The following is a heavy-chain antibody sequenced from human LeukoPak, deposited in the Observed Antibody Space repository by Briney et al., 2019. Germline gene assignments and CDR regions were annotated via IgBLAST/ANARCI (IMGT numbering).Heavy chain of an antibody. Sequence: SQTLSLTCAISGDSVSSNSAAWNWIRQSPSRGLELLGRTYYRSKWYNDYAVSVKSRITINPDTSKNQFSLQLNSVTPEDTAVYYCARAGAYYYDSSGYYSFDYWGQGTLVTVSS. J-gene: IGHJ4*02. V-gene: IGHV6-1*01. CDR1: GDSVSSNSAA. CDR2: TYYRSKWYN. D-gene: IGHD3-22*01. CDR3: ARAGAYYYDSSGYYSFDY.